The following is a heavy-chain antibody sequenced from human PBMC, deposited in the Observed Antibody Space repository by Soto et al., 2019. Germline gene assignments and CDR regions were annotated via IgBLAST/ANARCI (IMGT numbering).Heavy chain of an antibody. Sequence: QITLKESGPTLVKPTQTLTLTCTFSGFSLSTSGVGVGWIRQPPGKALEWLALIYWDDDKRYSPSLKSRLTITKDTSKNQRVLTMTNMDPVDTATYYCAHYGDYRTAFDIWGQGTMVTVSS. V-gene: IGHV2-5*02. CDR2: IYWDDDK. D-gene: IGHD4-17*01. J-gene: IGHJ3*02. CDR3: AHYGDYRTAFDI. CDR1: GFSLSTSGVG.